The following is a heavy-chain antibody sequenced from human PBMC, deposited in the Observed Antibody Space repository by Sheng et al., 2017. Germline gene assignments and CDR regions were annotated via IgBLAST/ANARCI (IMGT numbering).Heavy chain of an antibody. CDR2: ISAYNGNT. V-gene: IGHV1-18*01. CDR3: ARVGVYCSGGSCYLDAFDI. Sequence: QVQLVQSGAEVKKPGASVKVSCKASGYTFTSYGITWVRQAPGQGLEWMGWISAYNGNTNYAQKLQGRVTMTTDTSTSTAYMDLRSLRSDDTAVYYCARVGVYCSGGSCYLDAFDIWGQGTMVTVSS. CDR1: GYTFTSYG. D-gene: IGHD2-15*01. J-gene: IGHJ3*02.